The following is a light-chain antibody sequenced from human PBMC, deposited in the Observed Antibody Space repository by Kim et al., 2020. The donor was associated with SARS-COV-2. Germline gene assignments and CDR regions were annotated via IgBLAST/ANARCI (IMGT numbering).Light chain of an antibody. CDR2: EVN. CDR1: RSDVGAYNL. J-gene: IGLJ3*02. CDR3: SSYEGSNSWV. V-gene: IGLV2-8*01. Sequence: QSALTQPPSASGSPGQSVTISCTGTRSDVGAYNLVSWYQQHSGKAPKLMIYEVNKRPSGVPDRFSASKSGNTASLTVSGLQAEDEADYYCSSYEGSNSWVFGGGTKLTVL.